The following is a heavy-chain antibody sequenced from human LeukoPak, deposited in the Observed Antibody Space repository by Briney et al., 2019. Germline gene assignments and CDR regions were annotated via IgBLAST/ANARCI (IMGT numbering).Heavy chain of an antibody. V-gene: IGHV3-23*01. CDR1: GYTFSSYG. CDR3: AKADRRSDLPYYFDY. J-gene: IGHJ4*02. Sequence: PGGSLRLSCAASGYTFSSYGMSWARQAPGKGLEWVSGISASSGSTYYADSVKGRFTISRDNSKNTLFLQMNSLRAEDTAVYYCAKADRRSDLPYYFDYWGQGTLVTVSS. CDR2: ISASSGST.